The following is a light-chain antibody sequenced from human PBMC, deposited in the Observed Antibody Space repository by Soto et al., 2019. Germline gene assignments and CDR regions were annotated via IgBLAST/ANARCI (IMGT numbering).Light chain of an antibody. CDR2: DAS. V-gene: IGKV3-11*01. J-gene: IGKJ4*01. Sequence: EIVLTQSQATLSLSPGEKPTLSSRASQSVSSYLAWYQQKPGQAPRLLIYDASNRATGIPARFSGSGSGTDFTLTISSLEPEDFAVYYCQQRSNGLTFGGGTKVDIK. CDR1: QSVSSY. CDR3: QQRSNGLT.